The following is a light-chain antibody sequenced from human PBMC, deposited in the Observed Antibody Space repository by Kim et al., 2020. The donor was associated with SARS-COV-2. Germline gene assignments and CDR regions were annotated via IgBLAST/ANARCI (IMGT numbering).Light chain of an antibody. CDR3: QQYNSYSGT. CDR1: QSISSW. V-gene: IGKV1-5*03. CDR2: KAS. J-gene: IGKJ1*01. Sequence: ASVGDRVTITCRASQSISSWLAWYQQKPGKAPKLLIYKASSLESGVPSRFSGSGSWTEFTLTISSLQPDDFATYYCQQYNSYSGTFGQGTKGDIK.